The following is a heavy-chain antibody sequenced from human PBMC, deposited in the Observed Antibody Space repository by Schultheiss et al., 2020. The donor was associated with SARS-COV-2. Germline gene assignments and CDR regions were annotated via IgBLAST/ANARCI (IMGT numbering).Heavy chain of an antibody. CDR1: GGSISSYY. CDR3: ARGEGYYDFWSGYYRELGYFDY. J-gene: IGHJ4*02. D-gene: IGHD3-3*01. CDR2: IYYSGST. Sequence: SQTLSLTCTVSGGSISSYYWSWIRQPPGKGLEWIGYIYYSGSTYYNPSLKSRVTISVDTSKNQFSLKLSSVTAADTAVYYCARGEGYYDFWSGYYRELGYFDYWGQGTLVTVSS. V-gene: IGHV4-59*12.